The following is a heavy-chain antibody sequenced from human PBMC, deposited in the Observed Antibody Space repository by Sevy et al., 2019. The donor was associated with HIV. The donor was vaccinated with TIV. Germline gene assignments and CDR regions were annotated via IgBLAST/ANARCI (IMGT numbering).Heavy chain of an antibody. D-gene: IGHD3-10*01. Sequence: GGSLRLSCSASEFSFDNYVMNWFRQAPGKGLEWVGFIRSKLYGGTTEYAASVKGRFTISRDDSKSIAYLQMNSLKTEDSGVYYCSRDRYGSQSYAADHWGQGTLVTVSS. CDR1: EFSFDNYV. CDR2: IRSKLYGGTT. CDR3: SRDRYGSQSYAADH. J-gene: IGHJ5*02. V-gene: IGHV3-49*03.